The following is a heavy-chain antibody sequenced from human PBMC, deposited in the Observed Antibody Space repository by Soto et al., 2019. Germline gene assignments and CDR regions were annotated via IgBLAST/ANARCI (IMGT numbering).Heavy chain of an antibody. D-gene: IGHD3-22*01. CDR1: GGSISSYY. Sequence: QVQLQESGPGLVKPSETLSLTCTVSGGSISSYYWSWIRQPPGKGLEWIGYIYYSGRTNYNPSLTSRVTISVDTSKNQFSLKLSSVTAADTAVYYCARVGNYYDSSGYPSTGFDYWGQGTLVTVSS. CDR2: IYYSGRT. V-gene: IGHV4-59*01. J-gene: IGHJ4*02. CDR3: ARVGNYYDSSGYPSTGFDY.